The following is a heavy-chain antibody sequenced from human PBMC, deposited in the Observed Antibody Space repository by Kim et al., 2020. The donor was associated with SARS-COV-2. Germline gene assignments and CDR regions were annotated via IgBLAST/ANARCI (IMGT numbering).Heavy chain of an antibody. CDR2: ISGSGGST. J-gene: IGHJ6*02. CDR3: AQSTMEYQLLLWGIMDV. CDR1: GFTFSNYA. V-gene: IGHV3-23*01. D-gene: IGHD2-2*01. Sequence: GGSLRLSCAASGFTFSNYAMSWVRQAPGKGLEWVSTISGSGGSTYYADSVKGRFTISRDNSKNTLYLQMNSLRAEDTAIYYCAQSTMEYQLLLWGIMDVWGQGTTVTVSS.